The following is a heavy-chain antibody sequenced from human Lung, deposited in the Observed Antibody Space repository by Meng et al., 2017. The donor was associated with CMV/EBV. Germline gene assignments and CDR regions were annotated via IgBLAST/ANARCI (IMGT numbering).Heavy chain of an antibody. D-gene: IGHD2-15*01. Sequence: GGSLRLXXAGSGFTFSSYSMNWVRQAPGKGLEWVSSISSSSSYIYYADSVKSRFTISRDNAKNSLYLQMNSLRAEDTAVYYCARASVVVAARYYFDDWGQGXLVTVSS. V-gene: IGHV3-21*01. CDR3: ARASVVVAARYYFDD. J-gene: IGHJ4*02. CDR1: GFTFSSYS. CDR2: ISSSSSYI.